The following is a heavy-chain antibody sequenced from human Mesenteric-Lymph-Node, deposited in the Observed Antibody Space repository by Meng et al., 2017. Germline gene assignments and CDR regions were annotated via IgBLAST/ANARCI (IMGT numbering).Heavy chain of an antibody. CDR2: IKQDGSEK. CDR1: GFTFSSYW. Sequence: GESLKISCAASGFTFSSYWMSWVRQAPGKGLEWVANIKQDGSEKYYVDSVKGRFTISRDNAKNSLYLQMNSLRAEDTAVYYCARGGQYCSTTSCYDSFFDYWGQGTLVTVSS. V-gene: IGHV3-7*01. CDR3: ARGGQYCSTTSCYDSFFDY. J-gene: IGHJ4*01. D-gene: IGHD2-2*01.